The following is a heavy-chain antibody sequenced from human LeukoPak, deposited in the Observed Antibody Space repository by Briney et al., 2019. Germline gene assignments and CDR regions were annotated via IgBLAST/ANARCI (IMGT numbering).Heavy chain of an antibody. CDR2: MNSDGSIT. J-gene: IGHJ5*02. CDR1: GFIFSTYW. Sequence: GGSLRLSCAASGFIFSTYWMHWVRQAPGKGLVWVSRMNSDGSITSYADSVKGRFTISRDNAKNTLYLQMNSLRAEDTAVYYCASPLSGRAGSNRWLTWGQGTLVTVSS. V-gene: IGHV3-74*01. D-gene: IGHD1-26*01. CDR3: ASPLSGRAGSNRWLT.